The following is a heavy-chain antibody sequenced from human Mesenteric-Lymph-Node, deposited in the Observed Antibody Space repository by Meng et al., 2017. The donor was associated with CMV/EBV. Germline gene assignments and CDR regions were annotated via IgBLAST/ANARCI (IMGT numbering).Heavy chain of an antibody. Sequence: GESLKISCAGSGFTFSNYWMNWVRQAPGKGLEWVANIKNDGSEKYYVNSVKGRFTISRDNAKNSLYLQMNSLRAEDTAVYFCARDSFRFLDYWGQGTLVTVSS. V-gene: IGHV3-7*01. CDR2: IKNDGSEK. CDR1: GFTFSNYW. J-gene: IGHJ4*02. CDR3: ARDSFRFLDY. D-gene: IGHD3-3*01.